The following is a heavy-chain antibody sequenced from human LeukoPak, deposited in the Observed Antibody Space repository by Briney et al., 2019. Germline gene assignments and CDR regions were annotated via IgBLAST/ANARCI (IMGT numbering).Heavy chain of an antibody. CDR1: GFTFSSYG. V-gene: IGHV3-30*02. D-gene: IGHD6-13*01. CDR2: IRYDGSNK. CDR3: AKDIIRGSSWYSYYFDY. Sequence: GGSLRLSCAASGFTFSSYGMHWVRQAPGKGLEWVAFIRYDGSNKYYADSVKGRFTISRDNSKNTLYLQMNSLRAEDTAVYYCAKDIIRGSSWYSYYFDYWGQGTLVTASS. J-gene: IGHJ4*02.